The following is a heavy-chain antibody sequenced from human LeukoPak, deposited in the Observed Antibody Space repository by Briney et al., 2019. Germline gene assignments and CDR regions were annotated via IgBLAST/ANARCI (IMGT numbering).Heavy chain of an antibody. J-gene: IGHJ3*02. CDR1: GYTFTGYY. CDR2: INPNSGGT. D-gene: IGHD6-25*01. V-gene: IGHV1-2*06. Sequence: GASVKVSCKASGYTFTGYYMHWVRQAPGQGLEWMGRINPNSGGTNYAQKFQGRVTMTRDTSISTAYMELSRLRSDGTAVYYCARDAGGTDAFDIWGQGTMVTVSS. CDR3: ARDAGGTDAFDI.